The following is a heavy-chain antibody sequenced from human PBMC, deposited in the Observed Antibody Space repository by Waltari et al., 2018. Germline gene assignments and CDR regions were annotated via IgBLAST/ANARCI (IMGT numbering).Heavy chain of an antibody. V-gene: IGHV3-21*01. J-gene: IGHJ4*02. Sequence: EVQLVESGGGLVKPGGSLRLSCAASGFIFNTFAMNWVRQAPGKGLEWVSSISIRSTYIYYADSVKGRFTISRDNARSSLFLQMNSLRAEDTAVYYCARDEGGQYQGDFDYWGQGTLVSVSS. CDR3: ARDEGGQYQGDFDY. CDR2: ISIRSTYI. CDR1: GFIFNTFA. D-gene: IGHD3-16*01.